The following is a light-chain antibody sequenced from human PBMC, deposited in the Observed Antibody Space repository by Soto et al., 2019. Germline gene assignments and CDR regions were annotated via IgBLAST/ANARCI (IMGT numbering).Light chain of an antibody. V-gene: IGKV3-20*01. CDR2: GAS. J-gene: IGKJ3*01. CDR1: QSVSSSY. CDR3: QQYASSPLFT. Sequence: EIVLTQSPGTLSLSPGERATLSCRASQSVSSSYLAWYQQKPGQAPRLLIYGASSRATGIPDRFSGSGSGTDFILTISRLEPEDFAVYYCQQYASSPLFTFGPGTQVDVK.